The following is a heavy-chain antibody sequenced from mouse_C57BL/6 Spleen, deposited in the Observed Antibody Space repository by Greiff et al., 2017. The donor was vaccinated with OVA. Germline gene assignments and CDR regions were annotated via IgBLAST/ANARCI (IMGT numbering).Heavy chain of an antibody. J-gene: IGHJ3*01. CDR3: ARGVYYGNYWFAY. V-gene: IGHV1-26*01. CDR2: INPNNGGT. Sequence: EVQLQQSGPELVKPGASVKISCKASGYTFTDYYMNWVKQSHGKSLEWIGDINPNNGGTSYNQKFRGKATLTVDKSSSTAYMELRSLTSEDSAVYYCARGVYYGNYWFAYWGQGTLVTVSA. CDR1: GYTFTDYY. D-gene: IGHD2-1*01.